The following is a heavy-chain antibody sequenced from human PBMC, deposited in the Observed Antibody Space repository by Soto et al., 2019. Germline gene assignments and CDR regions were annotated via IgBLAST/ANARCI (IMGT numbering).Heavy chain of an antibody. Sequence: PGGSLRLSCAASGFTLRNYWMSCVRQAPGKGLEWVANIKQDGSEKYYVDSVKGRFTISRDDARNSLFLQMNSLRVEDTAVYFCAKDGPDDSSGYFSFDYWGQGALVTVSS. D-gene: IGHD3-22*01. CDR2: IKQDGSEK. CDR1: GFTLRNYW. V-gene: IGHV3-7*03. CDR3: AKDGPDDSSGYFSFDY. J-gene: IGHJ4*02.